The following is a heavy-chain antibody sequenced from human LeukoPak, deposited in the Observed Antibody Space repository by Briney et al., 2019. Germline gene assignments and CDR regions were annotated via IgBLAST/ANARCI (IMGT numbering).Heavy chain of an antibody. CDR3: ASERPSSSWYDY. J-gene: IGHJ4*02. Sequence: GGSLRLSCAASGFTFSNAWMTWVRQAPGKGLEWVANIYQDGREKYYLSSVRGRFTISRDNAKNSLYLQMDSLRVEDTGVYYCASERPSSSWYDYWGQGTLVTVSS. V-gene: IGHV3-7*01. CDR1: GFTFSNAW. D-gene: IGHD6-13*01. CDR2: IYQDGREK.